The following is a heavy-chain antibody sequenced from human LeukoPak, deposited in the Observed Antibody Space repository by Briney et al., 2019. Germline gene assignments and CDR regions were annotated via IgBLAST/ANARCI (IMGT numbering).Heavy chain of an antibody. J-gene: IGHJ4*02. CDR1: GGSFSGYY. CDR2: INHSGST. CDR3: ARGGGYSYGPRAFDY. V-gene: IGHV4-34*01. Sequence: PSETPSLTCAVYGGSFSGYYWSWVRQPPGKGLEWVGEINHSGSTNYNPSLKSRVTISVDTSKNQFSLKLSSVTAADTAVYYCARGGGYSYGPRAFDYWGQGTLVTVSS. D-gene: IGHD5-18*01.